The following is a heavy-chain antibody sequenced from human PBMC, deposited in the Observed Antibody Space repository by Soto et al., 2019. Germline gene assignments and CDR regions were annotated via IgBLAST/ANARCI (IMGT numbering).Heavy chain of an antibody. CDR2: IWYDGSNK. D-gene: IGHD2-15*01. V-gene: IGHV3-33*01. CDR3: ARALGYCSGGSCYSRNWFDP. J-gene: IGHJ5*02. Sequence: VGSLRLSCAASGFTFSSYGMHWVRQAPGKGLEWVAVIWYDGSNKYYADSVKGRFTISRDNSKNTLYLQMNSLRAEDTAVYYCARALGYCSGGSCYSRNWFDPWGQGTLVTVS. CDR1: GFTFSSYG.